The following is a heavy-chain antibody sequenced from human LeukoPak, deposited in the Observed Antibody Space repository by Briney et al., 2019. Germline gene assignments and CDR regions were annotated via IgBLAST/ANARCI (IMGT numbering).Heavy chain of an antibody. CDR3: ARGGPVGGLDY. CDR1: GFTFSSNY. D-gene: IGHD3-10*01. CDR2: IYSGGST. J-gene: IGHJ4*02. Sequence: GGSLRLSCAASGFTFSSNYMSWVRQAPGKGLEWVSVIYSGGSTYYSDSVKGRFTISRDNSKNTLYLQMNSLRAEDTAVYYCARGGPVGGLDYWGQGTLVTVSS. V-gene: IGHV3-66*02.